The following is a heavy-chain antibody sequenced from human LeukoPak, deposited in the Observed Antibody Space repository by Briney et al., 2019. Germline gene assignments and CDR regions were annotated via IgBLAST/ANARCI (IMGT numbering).Heavy chain of an antibody. CDR3: ARMIAAAGTEYFDL. CDR1: GGSVSDYY. CDR2: VHHSGNT. J-gene: IGHJ2*01. D-gene: IGHD6-13*01. V-gene: IGHV4-59*02. Sequence: PSETLSLTCIVSGGSVSDYYWNWIRQPRGKGLEWIGYVHHSGNTNYNPFLKSRVTISVDTSKNQFSLKLSSVTAADTAVYYCARMIAAAGTEYFDLWGRGTLVTVSS.